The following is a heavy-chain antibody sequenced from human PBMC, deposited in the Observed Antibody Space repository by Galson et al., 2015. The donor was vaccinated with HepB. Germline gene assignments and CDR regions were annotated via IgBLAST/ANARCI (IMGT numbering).Heavy chain of an antibody. CDR2: IKQDGSEK. CDR1: GFTFSSYW. V-gene: IGHV3-7*03. J-gene: IGHJ4*02. D-gene: IGHD4-17*01. CDR3: ARDGDLDY. Sequence: SLRLSCAASGFTFSSYWMSWVRQAPGKGLEWVANIKQDGSEKYYVDSVEGRFTISRDNANNSLYLQMNSLRAEDRAVYYCARDGDLDYWGQGTLVTVSS.